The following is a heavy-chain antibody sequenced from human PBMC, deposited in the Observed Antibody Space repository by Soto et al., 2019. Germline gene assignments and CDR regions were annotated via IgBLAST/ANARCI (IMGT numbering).Heavy chain of an antibody. D-gene: IGHD3-9*01. CDR3: ARSLDYDILTGYSPTARPRWFXP. CDR1: GGTFSSYT. CDR2: IIPILGIA. V-gene: IGHV1-69*02. J-gene: IGHJ5*02. Sequence: ASVKVSCKASGGTFSSYTISWVRQAPGQGLEWMGRIIPILGIANYAQKFQGRVTITADKSTSTAYMELSSLRSEDTAVYYCARSLDYDILTGYSPTARPRWFXPWGQGTLVTVSS.